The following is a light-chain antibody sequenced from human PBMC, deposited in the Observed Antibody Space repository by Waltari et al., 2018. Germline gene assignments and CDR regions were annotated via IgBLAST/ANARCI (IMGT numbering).Light chain of an antibody. CDR2: DVA. CDR3: CSYAGSYSWV. Sequence: QSALTQPRSVSGSPGQSVTISCTGTSSDVGVYNYVSWYQQHPGKAPQLMIYDVAKRPSGVPDRFSGSKSDNTASLTCSGLQAEDEADYYCCSYAGSYSWVFGGGTKLTVL. CDR1: SSDVGVYNY. J-gene: IGLJ3*02. V-gene: IGLV2-11*01.